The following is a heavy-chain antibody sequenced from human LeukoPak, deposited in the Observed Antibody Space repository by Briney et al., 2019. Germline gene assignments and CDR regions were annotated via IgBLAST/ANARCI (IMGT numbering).Heavy chain of an antibody. J-gene: IGHJ4*02. CDR1: GGSISSYY. Sequence: SETLSLTCAVSGGSISSYYWSWIRQPPGKGLEWIGYIYYSGSTNYNPSLKSRVTISVDTSKNQFSLKLSSVTAADTAVYYCARGFSHGGRWLQSLFLYLDYWGQGTLVTVSS. V-gene: IGHV4-59*01. D-gene: IGHD5-24*01. CDR3: ARGFSHGGRWLQSLFLYLDY. CDR2: IYYSGST.